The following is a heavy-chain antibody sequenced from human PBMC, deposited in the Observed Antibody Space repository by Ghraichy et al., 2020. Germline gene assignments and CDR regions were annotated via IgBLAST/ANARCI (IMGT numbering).Heavy chain of an antibody. J-gene: IGHJ4*02. Sequence: GGSLRLSCAASGFIFSDYWMHWVRQAPGKGLVWVSRINHVATITTYADSVKGRFTISRDNAKNTVYLQMNSLRDEDTAVYYCARDLHWDYDWGSYRSPGDDFDYWGQGTLVTVSS. CDR2: INHVATIT. CDR3: ARDLHWDYDWGSYRSPGDDFDY. CDR1: GFIFSDYW. D-gene: IGHD3-16*02. V-gene: IGHV3-74*01.